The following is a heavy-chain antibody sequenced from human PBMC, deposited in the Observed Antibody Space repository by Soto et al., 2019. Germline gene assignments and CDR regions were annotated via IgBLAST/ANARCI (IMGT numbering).Heavy chain of an antibody. D-gene: IGHD6-19*01. J-gene: IGHJ4*02. V-gene: IGHV3-7*03. Sequence: GGSLRFSCAGSGFTFSGYWMTWVRQPPGKGLEWVASVNQDGSQKFYVDSVKGRFTISRDNDKNSLFLQMISLRAEDTAVYYCARWESSDWYLGIWGQGTLVTVSS. CDR1: GFTFSGYW. CDR2: VNQDGSQK. CDR3: ARWESSDWYLGI.